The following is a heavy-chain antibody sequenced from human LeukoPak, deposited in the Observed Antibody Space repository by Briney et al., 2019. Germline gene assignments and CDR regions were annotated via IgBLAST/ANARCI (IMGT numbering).Heavy chain of an antibody. J-gene: IGHJ4*02. D-gene: IGHD3-22*01. V-gene: IGHV1-2*02. Sequence: ASVKVSCKASGYTFTGNYMHWVRQAPGQGLEWMGWINPNSGGTNYAQKFQGRVTMTRDTSISTAYMELSRLRSDDTAVYYCAREDQNYYDKNFDYWGQGTLVTVSS. CDR3: AREDQNYYDKNFDY. CDR2: INPNSGGT. CDR1: GYTFTGNY.